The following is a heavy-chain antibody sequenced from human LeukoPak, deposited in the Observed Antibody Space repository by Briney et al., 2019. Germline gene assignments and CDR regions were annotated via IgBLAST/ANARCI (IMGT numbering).Heavy chain of an antibody. CDR1: GFTFSVSW. D-gene: IGHD1-1*01. Sequence: PGGSLRLSCAASGFTFSVSWMSWVRQGPGKGLEWVANIKYDGGEKYYVDSVRGRFTISRDNAKNSLYLQMNSLRAEDTAVYYCARGGTTFEHWGQGTLVTVSS. J-gene: IGHJ4*02. CDR3: ARGGTTFEH. V-gene: IGHV3-7*01. CDR2: IKYDGGEK.